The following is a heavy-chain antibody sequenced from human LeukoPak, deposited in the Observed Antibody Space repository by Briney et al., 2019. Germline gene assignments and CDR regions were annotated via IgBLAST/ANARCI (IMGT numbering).Heavy chain of an antibody. Sequence: GGSLRLSCAASGFTFNSYWMHWVRQAPGKGLVWVARISTDGSSTSYADSVKGRFTISRDNAKNTLYLQMNSLRAEDTAVYYCGREETPDYWGQGTLVTVSS. CDR1: GFTFNSYW. D-gene: IGHD5-24*01. CDR2: ISTDGSST. CDR3: GREETPDY. V-gene: IGHV3-74*01. J-gene: IGHJ4*02.